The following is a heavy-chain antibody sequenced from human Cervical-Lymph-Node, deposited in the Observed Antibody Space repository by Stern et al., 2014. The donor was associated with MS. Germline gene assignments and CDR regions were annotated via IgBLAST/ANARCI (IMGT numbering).Heavy chain of an antibody. V-gene: IGHV1-18*01. CDR3: ATFTSAAGTFNH. CDR2: ISAYNGNT. CDR1: GYNTTSYG. J-gene: IGHJ4*02. D-gene: IGHD6-13*01. Sequence: VQLVESGGEVKKPGASVKVSCKASGYNTTSYGFTWVRQAPGQGLEWMVWISAYNGNTNYAQKFQGRVTMTTDTSTSTAYMEVRSLRSDDTAVYYCATFTSAAGTFNHWGQGTLVTVSS.